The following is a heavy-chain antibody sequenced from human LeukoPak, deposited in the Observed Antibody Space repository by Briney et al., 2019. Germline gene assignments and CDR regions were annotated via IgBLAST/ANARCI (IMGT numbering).Heavy chain of an antibody. CDR3: ARVHRRITIFGVAPFDY. J-gene: IGHJ4*02. CDR1: GGSFSGYY. D-gene: IGHD3-3*01. CDR2: INHSGST. Sequence: PSESLSLTCAVYGGSFSGYYWSWIRQPPGKGLEWIGEINHSGSTNYNPSLKSRVTISVDTSKNQFSLKLSSLTAADTAVYYCARVHRRITIFGVAPFDYWGQGTLVTVSS. V-gene: IGHV4-34*01.